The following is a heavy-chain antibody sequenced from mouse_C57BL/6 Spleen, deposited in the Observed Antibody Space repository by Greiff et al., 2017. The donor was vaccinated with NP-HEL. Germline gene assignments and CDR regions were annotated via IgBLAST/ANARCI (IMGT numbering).Heavy chain of an antibody. Sequence: EVQRVESGGGLVKPGGSLKLSCAASGFTFSSYAMSWVRQTPEKRLEWVATISDGGSYTYYPDNVKGRFTISSDNAKNNLYLQMSHLKSEDTAMYYCESIYYDDSDGFAYWGQGTLVTVSA. CDR2: ISDGGSYT. CDR1: GFTFSSYA. J-gene: IGHJ3*01. D-gene: IGHD2-13*01. CDR3: ESIYYDDSDGFAY. V-gene: IGHV5-4*01.